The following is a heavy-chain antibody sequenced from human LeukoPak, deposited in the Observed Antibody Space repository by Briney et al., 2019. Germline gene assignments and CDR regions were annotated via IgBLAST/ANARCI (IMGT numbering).Heavy chain of an antibody. CDR1: GFTFSSYG. Sequence: GGSLRLSCAASGFTFSSYGMHWVRQAPGKGLEWVAVISYDGSNKYYADSVKGRFTISRDNSKNTLYLQMNSLRAEDTAVYYCAKGVAGFDYWGQGTLVTVSS. CDR3: AKGVAGFDY. V-gene: IGHV3-30*18. CDR2: ISYDGSNK. J-gene: IGHJ4*02. D-gene: IGHD6-19*01.